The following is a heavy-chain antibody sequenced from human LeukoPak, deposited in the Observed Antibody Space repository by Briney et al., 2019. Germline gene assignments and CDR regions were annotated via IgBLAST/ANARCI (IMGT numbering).Heavy chain of an antibody. D-gene: IGHD6-13*01. CDR3: ARGGRGSSWSQSWAFDI. V-gene: IGHV4-59*01. J-gene: IGHJ3*02. Sequence: SETLSLTCTVSGGSISGYYWSWIRQPPGKGLEWIGYIYYSGSTNYNPSLKSRVTISVDTSKNQFSLKLSSVTAADTAVYYCARGGRGSSWSQSWAFDIWGQGTMVTVSS. CDR1: GGSISGYY. CDR2: IYYSGST.